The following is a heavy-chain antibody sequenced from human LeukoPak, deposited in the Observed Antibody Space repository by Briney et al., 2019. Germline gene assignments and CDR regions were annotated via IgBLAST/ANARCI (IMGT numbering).Heavy chain of an antibody. CDR1: GGSISSYY. CDR2: IYTSGST. Sequence: ASETLSLTCTVSGGSISSYYWSWIRQAAGKGLEWIVRIYTSGSTNYNPSLKSRVTMSVDTSKNQFSLKLSSVTAADTAVYYCARDRYCSGGSCWAWFDPWGQGTLVTVSS. V-gene: IGHV4-4*07. D-gene: IGHD2-15*01. J-gene: IGHJ5*02. CDR3: ARDRYCSGGSCWAWFDP.